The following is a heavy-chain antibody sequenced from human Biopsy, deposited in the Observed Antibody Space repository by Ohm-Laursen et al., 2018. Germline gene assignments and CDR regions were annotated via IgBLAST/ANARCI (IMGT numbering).Heavy chain of an antibody. D-gene: IGHD3-9*01. V-gene: IGHV1-69*06. J-gene: IGHJ1*01. Sequence: ASSVKVSCKVSGYTLTALSMHWVRQAPGQGLEWLGGNIPILGTGNYAQKFQDRVTVAADTSTSTATMELRSLRSDDTAVYYCATKLTGYFHHWGQGTLVIVSS. CDR2: NIPILGTG. CDR3: ATKLTGYFHH. CDR1: GYTLTALS.